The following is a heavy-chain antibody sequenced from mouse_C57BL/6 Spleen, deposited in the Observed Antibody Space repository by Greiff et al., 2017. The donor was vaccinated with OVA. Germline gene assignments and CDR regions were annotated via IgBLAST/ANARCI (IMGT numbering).Heavy chain of an antibody. J-gene: IGHJ2*01. Sequence: EVQGVESGGGLVQPGGSLKLSCAASGFTFSDYYMYWVRQTPEKRLEWVAYISNGGGSTYYPDTVKGRFTLSRDNAKNTLYLQMSRLKSEDTAMYYCARPELGGYYFDYWGQGTTLTVSS. CDR1: GFTFSDYY. CDR3: ARPELGGYYFDY. D-gene: IGHD4-1*01. CDR2: ISNGGGST. V-gene: IGHV5-12*01.